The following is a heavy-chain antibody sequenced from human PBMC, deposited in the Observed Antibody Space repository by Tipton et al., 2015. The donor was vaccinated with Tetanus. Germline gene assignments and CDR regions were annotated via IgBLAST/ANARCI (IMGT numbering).Heavy chain of an antibody. CDR1: GGSIRGGTFY. V-gene: IGHV4-39*01. CDR2: IYESGNT. CDR3: ARHQSGYFTPFDY. J-gene: IGHJ4*02. D-gene: IGHD3-3*01. Sequence: TLSLTCTVSGGSIRGGTFYWGWIRQPPGKGLEWIGSIYESGNTYYIPSLKSRVTISVGTSKNQFSLNLNSMAAADPGVYYCARHQSGYFTPFDYWGQGNLVTVSS.